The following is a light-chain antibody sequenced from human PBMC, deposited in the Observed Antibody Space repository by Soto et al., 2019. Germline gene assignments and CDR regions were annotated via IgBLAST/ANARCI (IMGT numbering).Light chain of an antibody. Sequence: EIVLTQSPGTLSLSPGERATLSCRASLSVSSSYLAWYQQKPGQAPRLLIYGASSRATGIPDRFSGSGSGTDFTLTISRLEPEDFAAYYCQQYGSSPRTFGQGTKV. CDR1: LSVSSSY. CDR2: GAS. J-gene: IGKJ1*01. V-gene: IGKV3-20*01. CDR3: QQYGSSPRT.